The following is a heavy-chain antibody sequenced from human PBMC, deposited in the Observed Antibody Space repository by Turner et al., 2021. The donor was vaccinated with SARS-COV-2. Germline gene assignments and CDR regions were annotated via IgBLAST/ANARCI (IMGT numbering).Heavy chain of an antibody. CDR3: AREAAAGNFHGWFDP. V-gene: IGHV3-66*01. Sequence: EVQLVESGGGLVQHGGSLRLSCAASGFTVSSNYMSWVRQAPGKGLEWVSVIYSGGSTYYADSVKGRFTISRDNSKNTLYLQMNSLRVEDTAVYSCAREAAAGNFHGWFDPWGQGTLVTVSS. CDR1: GFTVSSNY. D-gene: IGHD6-13*01. J-gene: IGHJ5*02. CDR2: IYSGGST.